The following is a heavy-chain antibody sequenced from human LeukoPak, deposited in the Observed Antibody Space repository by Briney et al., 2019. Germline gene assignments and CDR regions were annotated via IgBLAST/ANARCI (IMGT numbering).Heavy chain of an antibody. CDR3: ARVAFGGVIATNFDY. V-gene: IGHV3-21*01. CDR2: ISSSSSYI. Sequence: GGSLRLSCAASGFTFSSYSMNWVRQAPGKGLEWVSSISSSSSYIYYADSVKGRFTISRDNAKNSLYLQMNSLRAEDTAVYYCARVAFGGVIATNFDYWGQGTLVTVSS. CDR1: GFTFSSYS. J-gene: IGHJ4*02. D-gene: IGHD3-16*02.